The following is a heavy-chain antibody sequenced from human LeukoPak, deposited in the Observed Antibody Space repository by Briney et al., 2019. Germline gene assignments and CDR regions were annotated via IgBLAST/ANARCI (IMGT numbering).Heavy chain of an antibody. CDR3: ARYVGPGDGTDV. V-gene: IGHV4-39*01. J-gene: IGHJ6*02. CDR1: GGSISSSSYY. CDR2: IYYSGST. D-gene: IGHD3-16*01. Sequence: KPSETLSLTCTVSGGSISSSSYYWGWIRQPPGKGLEWIGSIYYSGSTYYNPSLKSRVTISVDTSKNQFSLKLSSVTAADTAVYYCARYVGPGDGTDVWGQGTTVTASS.